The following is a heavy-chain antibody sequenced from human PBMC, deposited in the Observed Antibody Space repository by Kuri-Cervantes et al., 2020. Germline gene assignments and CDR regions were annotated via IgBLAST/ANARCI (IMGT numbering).Heavy chain of an antibody. CDR1: GGTFSSYA. J-gene: IGHJ3*02. CDR3: ARVWGRRRPRTWGDAFDI. CDR2: IIPIFGTA. D-gene: IGHD7-27*01. Sequence: SVKVSCKASGGTFSSYAISWVRQAPGQGLEWMGGIIPIFGTANYAQKFQGRVKITTDESTSTAYMELSSLRSEDTAVYYCARVWGRRRPRTWGDAFDIWGQGTMVTVSS. V-gene: IGHV1-69*05.